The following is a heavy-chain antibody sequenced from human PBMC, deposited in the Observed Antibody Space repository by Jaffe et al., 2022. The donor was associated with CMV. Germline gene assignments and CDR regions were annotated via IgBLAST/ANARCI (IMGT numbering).Heavy chain of an antibody. J-gene: IGHJ6*03. CDR1: GFTFSSYG. Sequence: QVQLVESGGGVVQPGRSLRLSCAASGFTFSSYGMHWVRQAPGKGLEWVAVIWYDGSNKYYADSVKGRFTISRDNSKNTLYLQMNSLRAEDTAVYYCARDPGSIAVAGKPTGQNYYYYYMDVWGKGTTVTVSS. CDR2: IWYDGSNK. V-gene: IGHV3-33*08. CDR3: ARDPGSIAVAGKPTGQNYYYYYMDV. D-gene: IGHD6-19*01.